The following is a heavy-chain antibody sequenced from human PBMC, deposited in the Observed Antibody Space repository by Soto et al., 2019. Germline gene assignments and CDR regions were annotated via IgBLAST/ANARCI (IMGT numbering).Heavy chain of an antibody. J-gene: IGHJ6*02. CDR3: ARTLGGIAAAGVYYYYYYGMDV. Sequence: GGSLRLSCAASGFTFSSYAMHWVRQAPGKGLEWVAVISYDGSNKYYADSVKGRFTISRDNSKNTLYLQMNSLRAEDTAVYYCARTLGGIAAAGVYYYYYYGMDVWGQGTTVTVSS. D-gene: IGHD6-13*01. CDR2: ISYDGSNK. V-gene: IGHV3-30-3*01. CDR1: GFTFSSYA.